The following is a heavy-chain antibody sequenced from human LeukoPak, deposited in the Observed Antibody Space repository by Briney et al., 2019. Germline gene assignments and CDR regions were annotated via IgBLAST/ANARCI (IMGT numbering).Heavy chain of an antibody. CDR1: GFTFSNYW. D-gene: IGHD1-26*01. V-gene: IGHV3-74*01. Sequence: GGSLRLSCAASGFTFSNYWMHWVRQAPGKGLVWVSRINSDGINTSYADSVKGRFTISRDNAKNTLNLQMNSLRAEDTAVYYCARDPSYSENLDYWGQGTLVTVSS. CDR2: INSDGINT. J-gene: IGHJ4*02. CDR3: ARDPSYSENLDY.